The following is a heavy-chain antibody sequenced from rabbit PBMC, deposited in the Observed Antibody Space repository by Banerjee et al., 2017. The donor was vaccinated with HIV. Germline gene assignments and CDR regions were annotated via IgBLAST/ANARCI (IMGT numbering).Heavy chain of an antibody. CDR3: VSDSGGWGGDL. CDR1: GFDLSSYYF. V-gene: IGHV1S40*01. J-gene: IGHJ3*01. Sequence: QSLEESGGGLVKPEGSLTLTCKASGFDLSSYYFMCWVRQAPGKGLEWIACIYTSSGTTYYASWAKGRFTISKTSSTTVTLQMTSLTAADTATYFCVSDSGGWGGDLWGQGTLVTVS. CDR2: IYTSSGTT. D-gene: IGHD4-1*01.